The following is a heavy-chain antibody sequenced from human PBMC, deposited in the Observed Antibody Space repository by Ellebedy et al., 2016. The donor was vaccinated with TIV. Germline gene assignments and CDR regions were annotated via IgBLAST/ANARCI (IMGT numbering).Heavy chain of an antibody. CDR2: INPNNGDT. J-gene: IGHJ5*01. Sequence: AASVKVSCKASGYTFSAYYMHWVRQAPGQDLEWMGWINPNNGDTNCAQKFQGWVTMTRDTSISTDYMDLNRLTSDDTAVYYCARGPRIVGATTGNWFESWGQGTLVTVSS. V-gene: IGHV1-2*04. CDR3: ARGPRIVGATTGNWFES. D-gene: IGHD1-26*01. CDR1: GYTFSAYY.